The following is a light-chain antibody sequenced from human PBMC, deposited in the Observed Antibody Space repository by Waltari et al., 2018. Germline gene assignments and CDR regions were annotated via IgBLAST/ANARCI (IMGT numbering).Light chain of an antibody. J-gene: IGKJ4*01. V-gene: IGKV2D-29*01. CDR2: EVS. CDR1: QSHLHSDGKTY. Sequence: DIVMTQTPLSLSATHGQPASISCKHSQSHLHSDGKTYLYLYLQQPGQPPQLLIYEVSNRFSGVPDRCSGSGSATDFTLKISRVEAEDVGVYYCIQSIQLQLTFGGGTKVEIK. CDR3: IQSIQLQLT.